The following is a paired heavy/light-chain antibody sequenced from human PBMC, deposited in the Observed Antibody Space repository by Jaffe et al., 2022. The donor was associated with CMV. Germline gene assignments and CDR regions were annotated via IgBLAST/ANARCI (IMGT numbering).Heavy chain of an antibody. Sequence: EVQLMESGGGLVQPGGSLRLSCTASGFTFSNYYMSWVRQAPGKGLEWVANIKPDGSDTFYVDSVEGRFTISRDNTKNSLYLHMNSLKAEDTAVYYCARRFTSGSVFDYWGQGTLVTVSS. D-gene: IGHD3-10*01. J-gene: IGHJ4*02. V-gene: IGHV3-7*01. CDR2: IKPDGSDT. CDR1: GFTFSNYY. CDR3: ARRFTSGSVFDY.
Light chain of an antibody. CDR2: DAS. Sequence: EIVLTQSPATLSLSPGESATLSCRASQSINNYLAWYQQKPGQAPRLLIYDASNRATGIPARFSGSGSGTDFTLTISSPESEDFAVYYCQQRKDWPITFGPGTKVDVK. V-gene: IGKV3-11*01. CDR3: QQRKDWPIT. CDR1: QSINNY. J-gene: IGKJ3*01.